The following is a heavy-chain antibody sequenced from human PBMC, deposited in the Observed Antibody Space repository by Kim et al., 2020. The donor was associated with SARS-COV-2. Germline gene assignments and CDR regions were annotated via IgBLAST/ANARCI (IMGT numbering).Heavy chain of an antibody. CDR3: ARVGYGYGVLIDACEI. Sequence: GGSLRLSCAASGFTFSSYSMSWVRQAPGKGLEWVANIKQDGSGKYYVDSVKGRFTISRDNSKNSLYLQMNSLRAEDTAVYYCARVGYGYGVLIDACEICGPGTTVTPSS. CDR1: GFTFSSYS. CDR2: IKQDGSGK. J-gene: IGHJ3*02. V-gene: IGHV3-7*01. D-gene: IGHD5-18*01.